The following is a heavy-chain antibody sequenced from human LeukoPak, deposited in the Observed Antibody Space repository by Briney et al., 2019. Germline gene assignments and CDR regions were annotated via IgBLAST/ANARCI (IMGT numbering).Heavy chain of an antibody. D-gene: IGHD2-2*01. CDR1: GFTFDDYA. Sequence: GGSLRLSCAASGFTFDDYAMHWVRHAPGKGLEWVSGISWNSGSIGYADSVKGRFTISRDNAKNSLYLQMNSLRAEDTALYYCAKDTRYQLLAYWGQGTLVTGSS. J-gene: IGHJ4*02. CDR2: ISWNSGSI. CDR3: AKDTRYQLLAY. V-gene: IGHV3-9*01.